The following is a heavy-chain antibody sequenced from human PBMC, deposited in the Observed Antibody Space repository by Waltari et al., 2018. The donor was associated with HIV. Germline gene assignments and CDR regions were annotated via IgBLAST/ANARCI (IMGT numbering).Heavy chain of an antibody. CDR2: ITGGVGSP. Sequence: EVQLLESGGDLVQPGGSMRLSCAASGFTFRNYAMSWVRQAPGKGLEWVSSITGGVGSPEFADSVKGRFTISRDNSNNTLYLQMNNLRGEDTAVYYCVRSVDYWGQGTLVTVSS. J-gene: IGHJ4*02. CDR3: VRSVDY. CDR1: GFTFRNYA. V-gene: IGHV3-23*01.